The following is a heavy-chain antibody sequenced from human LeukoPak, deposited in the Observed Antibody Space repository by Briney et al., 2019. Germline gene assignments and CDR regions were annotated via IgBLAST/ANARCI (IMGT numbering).Heavy chain of an antibody. CDR3: ARKGPEHLPTYFDH. J-gene: IGHJ4*02. Sequence: SETLSLTCTVSDNSISNYYWSWIRQPPGKGLEWIGYIYYSGSTNYNPPLSGRVAISLDKSRNHFTLMVTAVTAADTAFYYCARKGPEHLPTYFDHWGRGILVTVSS. CDR2: IYYSGST. D-gene: IGHD2-21*01. V-gene: IGHV4-59*12. CDR1: DNSISNYY.